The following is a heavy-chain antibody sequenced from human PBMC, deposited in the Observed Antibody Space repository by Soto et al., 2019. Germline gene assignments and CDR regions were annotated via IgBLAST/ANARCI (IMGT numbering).Heavy chain of an antibody. CDR3: AREDRDRETGLVPAAIDGMDV. Sequence: QVQLVQSGAEVKKPGSSVKVSCKASGGTFSRYSITWVRQAPGHGLEWIGRIIPIFGIASYAQKFQGRVTITAYESTGTADMELSSLRSDDTAVYYCAREDRDRETGLVPAAIDGMDVWGQGTTVTVSS. CDR2: IIPIFGIA. CDR1: GGTFSRYS. J-gene: IGHJ6*02. D-gene: IGHD2-2*01. V-gene: IGHV1-69*08.